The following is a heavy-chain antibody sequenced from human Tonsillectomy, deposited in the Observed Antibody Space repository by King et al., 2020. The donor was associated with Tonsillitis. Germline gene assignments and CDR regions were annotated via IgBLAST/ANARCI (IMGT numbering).Heavy chain of an antibody. CDR1: GFTFDDYT. Sequence: VQLVESGGVVVQPGGSLRLSCAAYGFTFDDYTMHWVRQAPGKGLAWVSLITGDGGTTYYADSVKGRVTISRDNRRNSLYLQMNSLRAEDTALYYCAKDLRSTVNTPSSFDHWGRGTLVTVSS. V-gene: IGHV3-43D*03. CDR3: AKDLRSTVNTPSSFDH. CDR2: ITGDGGTT. D-gene: IGHD4-17*01. J-gene: IGHJ4*02.